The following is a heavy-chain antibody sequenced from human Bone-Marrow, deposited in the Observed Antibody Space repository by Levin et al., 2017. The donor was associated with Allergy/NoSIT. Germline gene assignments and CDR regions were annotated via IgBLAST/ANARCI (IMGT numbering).Heavy chain of an antibody. CDR2: ISGTGRHI. J-gene: IGHJ4*02. D-gene: IGHD2-2*01. V-gene: IGHV3-21*01. CDR1: GFNFASYG. Sequence: GESLKISCAASGFNFASYGMNWVRQAPGKGLEWVSSISGTGRHIYLADSLKGRFTISIDNAKNSPSLQMTNLRVEDTAVFYCAKDEGPFSSSFAFDCWGQGALVTVSS. CDR3: AKDEGPFSSSFAFDC.